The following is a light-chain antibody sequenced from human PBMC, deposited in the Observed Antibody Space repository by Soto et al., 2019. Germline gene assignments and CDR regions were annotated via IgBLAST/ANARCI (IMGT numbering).Light chain of an antibody. Sequence: EIVLTQSPGTLSLSPGERATLSCRASQSISSSYLAGYQQRPGQAPRLLIYGASSRTTGTPDRFSGSGSGTDFTLTISSLEPEDFAVYYCQQRKTVGQGNNLEI. CDR1: QSISSSY. V-gene: IGKV3-20*01. J-gene: IGKJ2*01. CDR2: GAS. CDR3: QQRKT.